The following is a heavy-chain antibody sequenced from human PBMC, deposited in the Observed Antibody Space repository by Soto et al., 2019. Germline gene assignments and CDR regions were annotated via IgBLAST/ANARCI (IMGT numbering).Heavy chain of an antibody. Sequence: QPQLQESGPGLVKPSETLSLSCAVSGDSLSSSSSYYWGWIRQPPGKGLEWIANVYYSGSTYYNPSLKSRVTISLETSKNEVSLRLRSVTVAETAVYYCARLKIVGVLTYYMDVWGKGTPITVSS. CDR3: ARLKIVGVLTYYMDV. CDR2: VYYSGST. D-gene: IGHD3-3*01. CDR1: GDSLSSSSSYY. V-gene: IGHV4-39*01. J-gene: IGHJ6*03.